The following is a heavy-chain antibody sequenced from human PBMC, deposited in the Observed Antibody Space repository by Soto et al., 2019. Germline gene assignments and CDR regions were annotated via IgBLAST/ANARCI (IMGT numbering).Heavy chain of an antibody. CDR1: GFTFSSYA. Sequence: PGGSLRLSCAASGFTFSSYAMSWVRQAPGKGLEWVSAISGSGGSTYYADSVKGRFTISRDNSKNTLYLQMNSLRAEDTAVYYCAKEYYDSSGYYCYFDYWGQGTLVTVSS. CDR3: AKEYYDSSGYYCYFDY. CDR2: ISGSGGST. J-gene: IGHJ4*02. V-gene: IGHV3-23*01. D-gene: IGHD3-22*01.